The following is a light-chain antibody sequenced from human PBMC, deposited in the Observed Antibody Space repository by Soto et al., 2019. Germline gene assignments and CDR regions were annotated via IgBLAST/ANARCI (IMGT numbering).Light chain of an antibody. CDR2: EVS. CDR1: SSDVGGYNY. J-gene: IGLJ2*01. Sequence: QSALTQPASVSGSPGQSITISCTGTSSDVGGYNYVSWYQQHPGKAPKLMIYEVSNRPSRVSNRFSGSKSGNTASLTISGLQAEDEADYCCSSYTSSSTVVFGGGTQLTVL. CDR3: SSYTSSSTVV. V-gene: IGLV2-14*01.